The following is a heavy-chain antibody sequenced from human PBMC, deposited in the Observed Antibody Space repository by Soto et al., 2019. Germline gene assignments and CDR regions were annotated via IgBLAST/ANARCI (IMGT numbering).Heavy chain of an antibody. CDR2: IYYSGST. D-gene: IGHD3-22*01. J-gene: IGHJ4*02. CDR3: ARGASLGYYDRSGVDX. Sequence: PSETLSLTCTVSGGSVSSGSYYWSWIRQPPGKGLEWIGYIYYSGSTNYKPSLKSRVTISVDTSKNQLSLTLSSVTAADTAVYYCARGASLGYYDRSGVDXSGQGTIVTVSX. CDR1: GGSVSSGSYY. V-gene: IGHV4-61*01.